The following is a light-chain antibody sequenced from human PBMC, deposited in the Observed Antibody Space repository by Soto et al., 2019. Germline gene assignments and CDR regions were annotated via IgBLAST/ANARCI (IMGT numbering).Light chain of an antibody. V-gene: IGKV1-5*01. CDR3: QQYYSYPPIT. CDR1: QSISSW. J-gene: IGKJ5*01. Sequence: DIQMTQSPSTLSASVGDRVTITCRASQSISSWLAWYQQKPGKAPKLLIYDASSLESGVPSRFSGSGSGTEFTLTISSLQPDDFATYYCQQYYSYPPITFGQGTRLEI. CDR2: DAS.